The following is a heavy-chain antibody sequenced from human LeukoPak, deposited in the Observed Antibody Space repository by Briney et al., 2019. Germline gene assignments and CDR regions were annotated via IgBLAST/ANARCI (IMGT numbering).Heavy chain of an antibody. J-gene: IGHJ4*02. CDR2: IYPGDSDT. CDR3: ARSPDARYCSSTSCYTEYYFDY. Sequence: GESLKISCKGSGYSFTSYWIGWVRQMPGKGLEWMGIIYPGDSDTRYSPSFQGQVTISADKSISTAYLQWSSLKASDTAMYYCARSPDARYCSSTSCYTEYYFDYWGQGTLVTVSS. V-gene: IGHV5-51*01. CDR1: GYSFTSYW. D-gene: IGHD2-2*02.